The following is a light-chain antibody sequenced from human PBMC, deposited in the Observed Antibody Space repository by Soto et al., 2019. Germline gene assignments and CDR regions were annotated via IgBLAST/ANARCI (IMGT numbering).Light chain of an antibody. V-gene: IGLV2-23*01. J-gene: IGLJ1*01. Sequence: QSVLTQPASVSGSPGQSITISCTGTSSDVGSYNLVSWYQQHPGKAPKLMIYEGSKRPSGVSNRFSGSKSGNTASLTISGLQAEDEAEYYCCSYAGANAGTLSVFGTGTKLTVL. CDR2: EGS. CDR1: SSDVGSYNL. CDR3: CSYAGANAGTLSV.